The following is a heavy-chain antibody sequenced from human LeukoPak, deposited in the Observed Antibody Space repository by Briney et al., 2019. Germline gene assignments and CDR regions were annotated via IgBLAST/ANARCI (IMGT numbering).Heavy chain of an antibody. CDR3: AKDQLAGLSRPYVFYI. CDR2: ISYDGSNK. D-gene: IGHD1-1*01. CDR1: GFTFSTYA. Sequence: GGSLRLSCAASGFTFSTYAMHWVRQAPGKGLEWVAVISYDGSNKYFADSVKGRFTISRDNSKNTLYLQMSSLRPEDIAVYYCAKDQLAGLSRPYVFYIWGQGTMVTVSS. J-gene: IGHJ3*02. V-gene: IGHV3-30*18.